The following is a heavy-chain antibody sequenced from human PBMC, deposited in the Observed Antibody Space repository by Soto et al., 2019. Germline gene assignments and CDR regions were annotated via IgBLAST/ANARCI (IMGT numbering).Heavy chain of an antibody. CDR2: INHSGST. Sequence: SETLSLTCAVYGGSFSCYYWSWIRQPPGKGLEWIGEINHSGSTNYNPSLKSRVTISVDTSKNQFSLKLSSVTAADTAVYYCARGLPRVVPAAIPYYYYYGMDVWGQGTTVTVSS. V-gene: IGHV4-34*01. J-gene: IGHJ6*02. CDR3: ARGLPRVVPAAIPYYYYYGMDV. D-gene: IGHD2-2*02. CDR1: GGSFSCYY.